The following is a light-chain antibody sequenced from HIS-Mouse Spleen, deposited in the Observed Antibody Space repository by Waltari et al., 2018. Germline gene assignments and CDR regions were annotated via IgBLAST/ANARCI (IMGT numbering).Light chain of an antibody. CDR1: SSDVGSYNL. V-gene: IGLV2-23*01. CDR3: CSYAGSSTWV. CDR2: EGS. Sequence: QSALTQPASVSGSPGKSITISCTGTSSDVGSYNLVPWYQQHPGKAPKLMIYEGSKRPSGVSNRFSGSKSGNTASLTSSELQAEDEADYYCCSYAGSSTWVCGRGTKLTVL. J-gene: IGLJ3*02.